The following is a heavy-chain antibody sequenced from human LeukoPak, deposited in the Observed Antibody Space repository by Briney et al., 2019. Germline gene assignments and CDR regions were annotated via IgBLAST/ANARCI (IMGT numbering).Heavy chain of an antibody. Sequence: QSGGSLRPSCAASGFTFSSYGMHWVRQAPGKGLEWVAVISYDGSNKYYADSVKGRFTISRDNSKNTLYLQMNSLRAEDTAVYYCAKEWRSGGSYYSIFDYWGQGTLVTVSS. CDR2: ISYDGSNK. CDR3: AKEWRSGGSYYSIFDY. D-gene: IGHD1-26*01. V-gene: IGHV3-30*18. CDR1: GFTFSSYG. J-gene: IGHJ4*02.